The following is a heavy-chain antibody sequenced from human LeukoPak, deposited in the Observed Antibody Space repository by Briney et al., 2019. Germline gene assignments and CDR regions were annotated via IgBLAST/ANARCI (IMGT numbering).Heavy chain of an antibody. D-gene: IGHD1-26*01. Sequence: SVKVSCKTSEDIFSSYTISWVRQAPGQGLQWMGRIIPIIRQTKYSQKFQGRVTITADKSTSTVYMDLSGLTSDDTALYFCARGLNRGMTDYWGQGTLVTVSS. CDR1: EDIFSSYT. J-gene: IGHJ4*02. V-gene: IGHV1-69*08. CDR2: IIPIIRQT. CDR3: ARGLNRGMTDY.